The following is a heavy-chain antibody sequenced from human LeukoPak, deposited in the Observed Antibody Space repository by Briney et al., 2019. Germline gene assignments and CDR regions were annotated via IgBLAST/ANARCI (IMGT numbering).Heavy chain of an antibody. CDR1: GFNFISYG. CDR2: IRYDGSNK. J-gene: IGHJ4*01. V-gene: IGHV3-30*02. D-gene: IGHD1-26*01. CDR3: AKLSGSGVDY. Sequence: GGSLRLSCAASGFNFISYGMQWVRQAPGKGLDWVAFIRYDGSNKYYTDSVKGRFTISRDNSKNTVYLQMNSLRTEDTAVYYCAKLSGSGVDYWGQGTRVTVSS.